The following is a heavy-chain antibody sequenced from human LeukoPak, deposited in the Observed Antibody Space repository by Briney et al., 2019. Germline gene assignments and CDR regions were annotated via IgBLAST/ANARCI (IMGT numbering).Heavy chain of an antibody. J-gene: IGHJ4*02. Sequence: PGGSLRLSCAASGFTFSSYAMPWVRQGPGKGLEWVAYIAHHGSNKYYADSVKGRFTISRDNSKRTLYLQMNNLRADDTAVYYCAKDGSWSCTDWGQGALVTVSS. CDR2: IAHHGSNK. V-gene: IGHV3-30*02. CDR1: GFTFSSYA. D-gene: IGHD2-8*02. CDR3: AKDGSWSCTD.